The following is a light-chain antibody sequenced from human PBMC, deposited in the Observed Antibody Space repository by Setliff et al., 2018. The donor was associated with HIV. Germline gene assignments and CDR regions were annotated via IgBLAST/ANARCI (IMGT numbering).Light chain of an antibody. CDR2: EVR. CDR1: SSDVGDYSY. J-gene: IGLJ1*01. CDR3: SSYAITNTLP. V-gene: IGLV2-14*01. Sequence: QSALAQPASVSGSPGQSITISCTGTSSDVGDYSYVSWYQQHPGKAPKLIIYEVRNRPSGVSNRFSGSKSGNTASLTISGLQAEDEADYYCSSYAITNTLPFGTGTKV.